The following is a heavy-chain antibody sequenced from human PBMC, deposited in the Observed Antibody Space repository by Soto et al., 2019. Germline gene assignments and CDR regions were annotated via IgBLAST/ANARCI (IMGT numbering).Heavy chain of an antibody. CDR1: GFTFSSYS. V-gene: IGHV3-21*01. CDR3: ARDEGSEGYYYYYMDV. CDR2: ISSSSSYI. J-gene: IGHJ6*03. Sequence: GGSLRLSCAASGFTFSSYSMNWVRQAPGKGLEWVSSISSSSSYIYYADSVKGRFTISRDNAKNSLYLQMNSLRAEDTAVYYCARDEGSEGYYYYYMDVWGKGTTVTVSS. D-gene: IGHD3-10*01.